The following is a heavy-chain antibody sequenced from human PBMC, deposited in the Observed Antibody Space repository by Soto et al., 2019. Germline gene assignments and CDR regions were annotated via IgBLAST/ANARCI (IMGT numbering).Heavy chain of an antibody. CDR1: GFTFSSYA. D-gene: IGHD2-2*02. J-gene: IGHJ6*02. V-gene: IGHV3-30-3*01. CDR2: ISYDGSNK. CDR3: ARVEVVPAAIDYYYYYGMDV. Sequence: QPGGSLRLSCAASGFTFSSYAMHWVRQAPGKGLEWVAVISYDGSNKYYADSVKGRFTISRDNSKNTLYLQMNSLRAEDTAVYYCARVEVVPAAIDYYYYYGMDVWGQGTTVTVSS.